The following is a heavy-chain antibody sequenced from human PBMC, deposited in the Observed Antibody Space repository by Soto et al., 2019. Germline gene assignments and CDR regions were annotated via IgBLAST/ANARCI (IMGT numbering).Heavy chain of an antibody. J-gene: IGHJ6*02. CDR2: IYHSGST. CDR3: AGIRIAAAGGGLAV. D-gene: IGHD6-13*01. V-gene: IGHV4-30-2*01. Sequence: LQLQESCSGLVKPSQTLSLTCGVSGGSINSGDYAWSWIRQPPGKGLEWMGYIYHSGSTYYNPSLKSRVTILVDRSKNQFSLKLSSVTAADTAVYYCAGIRIAAAGGGLAVWGQGTTVTVSS. CDR1: GGSINSGDYA.